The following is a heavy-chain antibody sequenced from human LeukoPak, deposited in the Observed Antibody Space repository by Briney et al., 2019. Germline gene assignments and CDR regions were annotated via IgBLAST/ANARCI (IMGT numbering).Heavy chain of an antibody. V-gene: IGHV3-74*01. D-gene: IGHD5-12*01. CDR1: GFTFSNYW. CDR2: INSDGTTT. J-gene: IGHJ4*02. CDR3: ARGGYDGFDY. Sequence: GGSLRLSCAASGFTFSNYWMHWVRHAPGKGLVWVSLINSDGTTTSYADSVKGRFTISRDNAKNTLYLQMNSLRAEDTAVYYCARGGYDGFDYWGQGTLVTVSS.